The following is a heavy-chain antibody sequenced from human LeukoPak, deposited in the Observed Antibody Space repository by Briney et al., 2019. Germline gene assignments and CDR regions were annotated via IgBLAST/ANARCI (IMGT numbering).Heavy chain of an antibody. CDR2: IKQDGSET. Sequence: GGSLRLSCAASGFTFSSYWMSWVRQAPGKGLEWVANIKQDGSETYYVDSVKGRFTISRDNAKNSLYLQMNSLRAEDTAVYYCTLVVAATRDFDYWGQGTLVTVSS. J-gene: IGHJ4*02. CDR1: GFTFSSYW. D-gene: IGHD2-15*01. V-gene: IGHV3-7*01. CDR3: TLVVAATRDFDY.